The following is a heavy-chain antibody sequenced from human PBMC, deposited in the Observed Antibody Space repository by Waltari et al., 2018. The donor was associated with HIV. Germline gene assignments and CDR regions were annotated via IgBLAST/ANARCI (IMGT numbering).Heavy chain of an antibody. CDR3: GSGSRRGHSHGIDY. D-gene: IGHD5-18*01. V-gene: IGHV4-38-2*01. CDR1: GYSISSDYY. J-gene: IGHJ4*02. Sequence: QVRLHESGPGMVKPSETLSLTCAVSGYSISSDYYWGWIRQPPGKGLEWIGSASRSGSTYYSPSIKSRVTISLDTSKNQFSLKLNSVAAADTAVYYCGSGSRRGHSHGIDYWGQGTLVTVSS. CDR2: ASRSGST.